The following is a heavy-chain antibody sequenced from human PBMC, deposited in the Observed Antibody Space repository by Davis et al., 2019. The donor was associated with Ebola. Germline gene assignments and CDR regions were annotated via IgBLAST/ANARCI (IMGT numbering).Heavy chain of an antibody. CDR2: INPKNGNT. CDR3: ARSSYTGYAIH. D-gene: IGHD5-12*01. CDR1: GYTFTSYG. J-gene: IGHJ4*02. V-gene: IGHV1-8*02. Sequence: AASVKVSCKASGYTFTSYGISWVRQAPGQGLEWMGWINPKNGNTDSAQKFRGRVTLSMDTSINTAYMELSSLRSDDTALYYCARSSYTGYAIHWGQGTLVTVSS.